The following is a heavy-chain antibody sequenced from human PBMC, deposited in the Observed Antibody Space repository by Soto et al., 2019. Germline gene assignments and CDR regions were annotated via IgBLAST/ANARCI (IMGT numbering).Heavy chain of an antibody. CDR2: INAGNGNT. Sequence: ASVKVSCKASVYTFTSYAMHWVRHAPGQRHEWMGWINAGNGNTNYSQKLQGRVTITRDTSTSTAYMELRSLRSDDTVVYYCARNLNNWNCDNYYYYMDVWGKGTTVTVSS. CDR1: VYTFTSYA. J-gene: IGHJ6*03. CDR3: ARNLNNWNCDNYYYYMDV. D-gene: IGHD1-7*01. V-gene: IGHV1-3*01.